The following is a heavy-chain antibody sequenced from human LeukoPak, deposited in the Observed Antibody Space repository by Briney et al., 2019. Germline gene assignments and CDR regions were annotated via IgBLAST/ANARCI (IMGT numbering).Heavy chain of an antibody. Sequence: PSDTLSLTYTVSGGSISCYYGSWLRQPPGRGLELMVYIYDSGSTNYNPSLKSRVTISVDTSNNQFSLQLSSVTAAAAAVYYCASIRRGEYLPGSHWGQGALVTVSS. CDR3: ASIRRGEYLPGSH. CDR1: GGSISCYY. V-gene: IGHV4-59*08. D-gene: IGHD3-16*01. CDR2: IYDSGST. J-gene: IGHJ4*02.